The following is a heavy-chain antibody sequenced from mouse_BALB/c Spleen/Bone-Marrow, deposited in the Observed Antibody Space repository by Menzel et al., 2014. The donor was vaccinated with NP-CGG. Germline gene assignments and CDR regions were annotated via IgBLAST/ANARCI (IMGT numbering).Heavy chain of an antibody. Sequence: VKLVESGPGLVAPSQSLSITCTVSGFSLTSYGVHWVRQPPGKGLEWLGVIWAGGSTNYNSALMSRLSISKDNSKSQVFLKMNSLQTDDTAMYYCARDYGSGYYAMDYWGQGTSVTVSS. CDR2: IWAGGST. V-gene: IGHV2-9*02. J-gene: IGHJ4*01. D-gene: IGHD1-1*01. CDR1: GFSLTSYG. CDR3: ARDYGSGYYAMDY.